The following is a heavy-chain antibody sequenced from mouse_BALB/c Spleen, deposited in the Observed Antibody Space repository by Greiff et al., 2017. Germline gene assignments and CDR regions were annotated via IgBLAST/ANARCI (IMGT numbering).Heavy chain of an antibody. Sequence: EVNVVESGGGLVQPGGSRKLSCAASGFTFSSFGMHWVRQAPEKGLEWVAYISSGSSTIYYADTVKGRFTISRDNPKNTLFLQMTSLRSEDTAMYYCAREGLGFDYWGQGTTLTVSS. J-gene: IGHJ2*01. D-gene: IGHD3-3*01. CDR1: GFTFSSFG. V-gene: IGHV5-17*02. CDR2: ISSGSSTI. CDR3: AREGLGFDY.